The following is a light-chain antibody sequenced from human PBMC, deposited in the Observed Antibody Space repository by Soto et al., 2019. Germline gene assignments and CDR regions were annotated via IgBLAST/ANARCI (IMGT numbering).Light chain of an antibody. CDR2: GAS. CDR3: QQYNNWPLT. V-gene: IGKV3-15*01. CDR1: QSVSSN. J-gene: IGKJ4*01. Sequence: EIVMTQSPATLSVSPGERATLSCRASQSVSSNLAWYQQKPGQAPRLLIYGASTRATGIPARFSGSGSGKEFTLTISSLQSEDCAVYYCQQYNNWPLTFGGGTQVEIQ.